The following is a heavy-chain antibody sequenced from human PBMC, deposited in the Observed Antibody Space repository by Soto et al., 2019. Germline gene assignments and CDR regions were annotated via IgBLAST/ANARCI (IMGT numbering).Heavy chain of an antibody. D-gene: IGHD5-12*01. Sequence: QVQLVQSGAEVKKPGSSVKVSCKASGGTFSSYTISWVRQAPGQGLEWMGRIIPILGIANYAQKFQGRVTTTADKATSTAYMGLSRLRSEGTAVYCWARDEGYGGSRTLSPWGQGTLVTVSS. CDR1: GGTFSSYT. CDR3: ARDEGYGGSRTLSP. V-gene: IGHV1-69*08. J-gene: IGHJ5*02. CDR2: IIPILGIA.